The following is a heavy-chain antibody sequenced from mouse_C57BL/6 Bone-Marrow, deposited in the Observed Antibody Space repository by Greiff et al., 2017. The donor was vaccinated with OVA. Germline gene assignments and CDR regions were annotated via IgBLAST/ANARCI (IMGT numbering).Heavy chain of an antibody. D-gene: IGHD2-3*01. Sequence: QVQLQQPGAELVKPGASVKMSCKASGYTFTSYWITWVKQRPGQGLEWIGDIYPGSGSTNYNEKFKSKATLTVDTSSSTAYMQLSRLTSEDSAVYYCARSNGYYSYYARDDWGQGTSVTVSS. J-gene: IGHJ4*01. CDR1: GYTFTSYW. V-gene: IGHV1-55*01. CDR3: ARSNGYYSYYARDD. CDR2: IYPGSGST.